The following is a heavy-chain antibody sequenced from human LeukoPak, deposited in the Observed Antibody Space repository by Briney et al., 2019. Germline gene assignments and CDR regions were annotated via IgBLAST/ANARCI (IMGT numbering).Heavy chain of an antibody. D-gene: IGHD1-14*01. CDR2: TYYRSKWYN. CDR3: ARVNSWTEEPDTGFDY. CDR1: GDTVSNKRSA. Sequence: SQTLSLTCAISGDTVSNKRSAWNWIRQSPSRGLEWLGRTYYRSKWYNDYAVSVKSRITINPDTSKNQFPLQLNSVSPEDTAVYYCARVNSWTEEPDTGFDYWGQGILVTVSS. V-gene: IGHV6-1*01. J-gene: IGHJ4*02.